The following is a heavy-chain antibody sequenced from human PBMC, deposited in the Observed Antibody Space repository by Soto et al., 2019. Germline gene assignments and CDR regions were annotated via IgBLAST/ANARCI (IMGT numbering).Heavy chain of an antibody. CDR2: ISYDGSNK. CDR3: ARVSWREKYGMDV. Sequence: GGSLRLSCAASGFTFSSYAMHWVRQAPGKGLEWVAVISYDGSNKYYADSVKGRFTISRDNAKNSLYLQMNRLRAEDTAVYYCARVSWREKYGMDVWGQGTTVTVSS. V-gene: IGHV3-30-3*01. CDR1: GFTFSSYA. J-gene: IGHJ6*02.